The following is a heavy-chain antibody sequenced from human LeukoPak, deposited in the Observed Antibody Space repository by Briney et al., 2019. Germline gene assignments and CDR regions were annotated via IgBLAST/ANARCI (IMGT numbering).Heavy chain of an antibody. D-gene: IGHD3-10*01. CDR3: AKEWKVRGVITAGFDY. CDR2: ISGSGGST. J-gene: IGHJ4*02. Sequence: GGSLRLSCAASGFTFSSYAMSWVRQAPGKGLEWVSAISGSGGSTYYAGSVKGRFTISRDNSKNTLYLQMNSLRAEDTAVYYCAKEWKVRGVITAGFDYWGQGTLVTVSS. CDR1: GFTFSSYA. V-gene: IGHV3-23*01.